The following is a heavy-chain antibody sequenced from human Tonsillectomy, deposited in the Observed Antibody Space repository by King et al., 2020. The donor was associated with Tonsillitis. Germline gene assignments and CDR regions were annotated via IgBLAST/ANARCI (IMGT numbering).Heavy chain of an antibody. V-gene: IGHV1-18*04. CDR2: ISAYNGNT. CDR1: GYTFTSYG. J-gene: IGHJ4*02. D-gene: IGHD3-10*01. Sequence: VQLVESGAEVKKPGASVKVSCKASGYTFTSYGISWVRQAPGQGLEWMGWISAYNGNTNYAQQLQGRVTMTTDTSTSTAYMELRSLRSDDTAVYYCARDQDPFPAWYYGSVAYWGQGTLVTVSS. CDR3: ARDQDPFPAWYYGSVAY.